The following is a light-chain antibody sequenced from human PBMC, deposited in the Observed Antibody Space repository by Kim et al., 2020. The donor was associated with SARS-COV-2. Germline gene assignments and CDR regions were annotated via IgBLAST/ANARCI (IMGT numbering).Light chain of an antibody. CDR1: SLRSYY. V-gene: IGLV3-19*01. CDR2: GKN. CDR3: NSRDSNDNVV. Sequence: ALGQTVRITCRRDSLRSYYATWYQQKPGQAPILVIYGKNNRPSGIPDRFSGSSSGNTASLTITGTQAGDEADYYCNSRDSNDNVVFGGGTQLTVL. J-gene: IGLJ2*01.